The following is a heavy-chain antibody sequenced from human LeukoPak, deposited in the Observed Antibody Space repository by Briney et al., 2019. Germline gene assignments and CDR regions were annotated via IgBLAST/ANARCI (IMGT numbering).Heavy chain of an antibody. Sequence: GGSLRLSCAASGFTFSSYSMNWVRQAPGKGLEWVAVISYDGSNKYYADSVKGRFTISRDNSKNTLYLQMNSLRAEDTAVYYCARPYGSGSYSSDYWGQGTLVTVSS. CDR2: ISYDGSNK. D-gene: IGHD3-10*01. J-gene: IGHJ4*02. CDR1: GFTFSSYS. V-gene: IGHV3-30*03. CDR3: ARPYGSGSYSSDY.